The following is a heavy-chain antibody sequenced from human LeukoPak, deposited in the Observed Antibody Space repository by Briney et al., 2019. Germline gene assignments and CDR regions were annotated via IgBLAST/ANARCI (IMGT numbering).Heavy chain of an antibody. Sequence: PGGSLRLSCAASGFTFSSYSMNWVRQAPGKGLEWVSHITASGTAMFYADSVKGRFTISRDNAKNSLYLQMNSLRDEDTAVYYCARAGYSSGWYYFDYWGQGTLVTVSS. CDR2: ITASGTAM. V-gene: IGHV3-48*02. D-gene: IGHD6-19*01. J-gene: IGHJ4*02. CDR3: ARAGYSSGWYYFDY. CDR1: GFTFSSYS.